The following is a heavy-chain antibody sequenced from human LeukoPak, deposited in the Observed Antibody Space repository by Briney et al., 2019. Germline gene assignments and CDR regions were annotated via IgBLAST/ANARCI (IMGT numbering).Heavy chain of an antibody. J-gene: IGHJ3*02. CDR2: INPNSGGT. D-gene: IGHD6-19*01. CDR3: ARDRGGIAVAGSDAFDI. Sequence: ASVKVSCKASGYTFTGYYMNWVRQAPGQGLEWMGWINPNSGGTNYAQKFQGRVTMTRDTSISTAYMELSRLRSDDTAVYYCARDRGGIAVAGSDAFDIWGQGTMVTVSS. CDR1: GYTFTGYY. V-gene: IGHV1-2*02.